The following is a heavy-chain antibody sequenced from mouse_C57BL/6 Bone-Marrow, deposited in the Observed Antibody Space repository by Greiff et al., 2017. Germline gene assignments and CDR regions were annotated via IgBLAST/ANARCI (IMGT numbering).Heavy chain of an antibody. V-gene: IGHV1-81*01. D-gene: IGHD2-3*01. J-gene: IGHJ2*01. CDR2: IYPRRGNT. Sequence: QVQLQQSGAELARPGASVKLSCKASGYTFTSYGISWVKQRTGQGLEWIGEIYPRRGNTYYNEKFTGKATLPADKSTSKAYMELHSLTSDDSAIYFCARESGWLLPFDYWGQGTTLTVSS. CDR3: ARESGWLLPFDY. CDR1: GYTFTSYG.